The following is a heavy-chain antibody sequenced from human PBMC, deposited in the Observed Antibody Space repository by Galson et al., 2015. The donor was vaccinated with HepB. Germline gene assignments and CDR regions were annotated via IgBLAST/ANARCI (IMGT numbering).Heavy chain of an antibody. CDR2: IWYDGSNI. V-gene: IGHV3-33*03. Sequence: SLRLSCAASGFTFSDYGMHWVRQAPGKGLEWVAVIWYDGSNIYYADSVKGRFTISRDTSKNTLYLQMNSLRAEDTAVYYCAKEALPDYGGITGFESWGQGTLVTVSS. CDR3: AKEALPDYGGITGFES. CDR1: GFTFSDYG. D-gene: IGHD4-23*01. J-gene: IGHJ4*02.